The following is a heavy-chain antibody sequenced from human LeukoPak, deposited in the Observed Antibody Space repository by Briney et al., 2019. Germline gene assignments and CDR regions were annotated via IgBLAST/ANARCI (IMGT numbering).Heavy chain of an antibody. CDR2: ISGSADST. J-gene: IGHJ4*02. CDR1: GFTFTSYS. V-gene: IGHV3-23*01. CDR3: AKQGFGC. Sequence: GGSLRLSCAASGFTFTSYSMNWVRQAPGEGLEWVSTISGSADSTNYAEAVKGRFTISRDNSKNTMYLQMNSLRAEDTAVYYCAKQGFGCWGQGTLVTVSS.